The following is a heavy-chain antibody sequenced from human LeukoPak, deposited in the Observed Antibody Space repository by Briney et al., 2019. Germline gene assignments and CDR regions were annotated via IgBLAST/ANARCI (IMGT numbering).Heavy chain of an antibody. CDR1: GGSLSTYY. J-gene: IGHJ5*02. D-gene: IGHD2-2*01. Sequence: SETLSLTCTVSGGSLSTYYWSWIRQPPGKGLEWIGYIYYSGSTNYNPSLRSRVSISVDTSKNQFSLKLNSVTAADTAVYYCARTTEDCSSTSCYQYWFDPWGQGTLVTVSS. CDR2: IYYSGST. V-gene: IGHV4-59*01. CDR3: ARTTEDCSSTSCYQYWFDP.